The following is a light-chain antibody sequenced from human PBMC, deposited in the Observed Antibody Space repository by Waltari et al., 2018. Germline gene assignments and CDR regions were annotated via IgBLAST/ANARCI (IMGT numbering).Light chain of an antibody. CDR1: NSDLGRYDY. CDR3: AYYTGGSTLVL. J-gene: IGLJ3*02. Sequence: QSALTQAASVSGSPGQSITISCTGTNSDLGRYDYVSWYQQHPGKAPKLVIYDLYNRPSGVSNRFSGSKSDNTASLTISGLQAEDEADYYCAYYTGGSTLVLFGGVTRLTVL. CDR2: DLY. V-gene: IGLV2-14*03.